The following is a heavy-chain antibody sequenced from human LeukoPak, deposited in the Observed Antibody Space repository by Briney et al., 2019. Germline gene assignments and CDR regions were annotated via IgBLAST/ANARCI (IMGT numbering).Heavy chain of an antibody. CDR2: MNPNSGNT. Sequence: GASVKVSCKASGYTFTSYDINWVRQAPGQGLEWMGWMNPNSGNTGYAQKFQGRVTMTRNTSISTAYMELSSLRSEDTAVYYCARECLDFWSGSYYFDYWGQGTLVTVSS. D-gene: IGHD3-3*01. CDR1: GYTFTSYD. J-gene: IGHJ4*02. CDR3: ARECLDFWSGSYYFDY. V-gene: IGHV1-8*01.